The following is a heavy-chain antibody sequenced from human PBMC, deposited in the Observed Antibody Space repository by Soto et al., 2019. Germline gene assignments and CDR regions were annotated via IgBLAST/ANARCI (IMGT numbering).Heavy chain of an antibody. V-gene: IGHV4-59*01. CDR1: GGSIENYY. J-gene: IGHJ5*02. Sequence: LSETLSLTCTVSGGSIENYYWSWIRQPPGRGLEWIGCVYYSGSTNYNPSLESRVTISVDMSKNQFSLKLTSMTAADTAVYYCARDMHAGFTRYFAPWGQGTRVTVS. D-gene: IGHD1-26*01. CDR3: ARDMHAGFTRYFAP. CDR2: VYYSGST.